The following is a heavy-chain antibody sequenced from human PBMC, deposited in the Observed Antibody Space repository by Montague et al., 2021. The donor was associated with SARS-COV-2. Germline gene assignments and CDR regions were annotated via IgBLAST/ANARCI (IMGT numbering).Heavy chain of an antibody. Sequence: SETLSLTCNVSGGSIRSYYWSWIRQPPGEALEWLASINSRVNSYHNPSLKSRVFISIEPSKNQFNLELSSVTPADTAVYYCARDRRWNDFSALDIWGQGTVVTVSS. J-gene: IGHJ3*02. CDR3: ARDRRWNDFSALDI. V-gene: IGHV4-59*01. D-gene: IGHD1-1*01. CDR2: INSRVNS. CDR1: GGSIRSYY.